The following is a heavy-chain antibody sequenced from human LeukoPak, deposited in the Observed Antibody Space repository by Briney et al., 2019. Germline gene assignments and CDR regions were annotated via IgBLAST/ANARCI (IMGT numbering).Heavy chain of an antibody. V-gene: IGHV4-4*02. Sequence: SETLSLTCAVSGGSISSSNWWSWVRQPPGKGLEWIGEIYHSGSTNYNPSLKSRVTISIDKSKNQFSLKLSSVTAADTAVYYCARDVSPHLPDSRNAFDIWAKGQWSPSLQ. D-gene: IGHD6-13*01. J-gene: IGHJ3*02. CDR1: GGSISSSNW. CDR3: ARDVSPHLPDSRNAFDI. CDR2: IYHSGST.